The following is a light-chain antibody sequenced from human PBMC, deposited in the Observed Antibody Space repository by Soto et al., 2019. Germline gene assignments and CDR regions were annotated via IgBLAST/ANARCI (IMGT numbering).Light chain of an antibody. CDR2: SAS. CDR1: QTISSF. Sequence: DIQMTQSPCSLSASVGDRVTITCRASQTISSFLNWYQQKPGKAPKLLIYSASTLQSGVPSRFSGSGSETDFALTISSLQPEDSATYLCQQSYSAPPTFGQGKRLHLK. V-gene: IGKV1-39*01. CDR3: QQSYSAPPT. J-gene: IGKJ5*01.